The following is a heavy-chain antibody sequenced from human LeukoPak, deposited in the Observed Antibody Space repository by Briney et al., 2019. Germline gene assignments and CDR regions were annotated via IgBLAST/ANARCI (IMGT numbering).Heavy chain of an antibody. V-gene: IGHV1-8*01. CDR1: GYIFTSYD. D-gene: IGHD5-12*01. CDR2: MNPNSGNT. J-gene: IGHJ5*02. Sequence: ASVKVSCKASGYIFTSYDINWVRQATGQGLEWMGWMNPNSGNTGSAQRFQGRVTMTRDTSRSTAYMELSSLTSEDTAVYYCARGPPVRLPSSFDPWGQGTLVTVSS. CDR3: ARGPPVRLPSSFDP.